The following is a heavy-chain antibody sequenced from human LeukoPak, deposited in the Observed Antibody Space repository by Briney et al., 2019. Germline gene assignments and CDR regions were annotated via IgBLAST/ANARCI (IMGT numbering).Heavy chain of an antibody. CDR3: ARDNRGVSRGAFDI. V-gene: IGHV1-18*01. J-gene: IGHJ3*02. CDR1: GYSFTTYI. Sequence: VASVKVSCKASGYSFTTYIITWVRQAPGQGLEWMGGISAYNGNTVYAQEFQDRVTMTTDTSTSTAYMELRSLRFDDTAIYYCARDNRGVSRGAFDIWGHGTLVTVSS. D-gene: IGHD3-10*01. CDR2: ISAYNGNT.